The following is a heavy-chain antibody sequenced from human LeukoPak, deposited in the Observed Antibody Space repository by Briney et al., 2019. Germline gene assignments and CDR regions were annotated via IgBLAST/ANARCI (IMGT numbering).Heavy chain of an antibody. V-gene: IGHV3-48*03. CDR3: ARGYYYGSGTLGPFDP. D-gene: IGHD3-10*01. J-gene: IGHJ5*02. Sequence: LGGSLRLSCAASGFTFSSYEMNWVRQAPGKGLEWVSYISSSGSSIYNADSVKGRFTISRDNAKNSLYLQMNSLRAEDTAVYYCARGYYYGSGTLGPFDPWGQETVVTVSS. CDR1: GFTFSSYE. CDR2: ISSSGSSI.